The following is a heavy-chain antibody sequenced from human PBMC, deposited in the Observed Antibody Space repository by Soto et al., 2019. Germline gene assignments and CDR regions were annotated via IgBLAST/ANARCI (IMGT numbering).Heavy chain of an antibody. J-gene: IGHJ4*02. CDR1: GFTFRSYV. CDR3: ARWGTTGGLDV. D-gene: IGHD3-16*01. Sequence: QVQLVESGGGVVQPGASLRLSCVGSGFTFRSYVIHWVRQAPGKGLEWVALTSYDGSNKYYDDSVKGRFTISRDNSRNTVDLHMDSLRLEDTTLYYCARWGTTGGLDVWGQGTLVSVSS. V-gene: IGHV3-30*19. CDR2: TSYDGSNK.